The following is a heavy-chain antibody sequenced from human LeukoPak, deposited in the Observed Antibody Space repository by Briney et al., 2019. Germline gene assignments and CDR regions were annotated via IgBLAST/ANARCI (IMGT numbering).Heavy chain of an antibody. CDR1: GGSISSGSYY. J-gene: IGHJ4*02. Sequence: SETLSLTCTVSGGSISSGSYYWGWIRQPPGKGLEWIGSIYYSGSTYYNPSLKSRVTISVDTSKNQFSLKLNSVTAADTAVYYCARYGGRLWVRIEAYFDYWGQGTLVTVSS. V-gene: IGHV4-39*01. CDR2: IYYSGST. D-gene: IGHD4/OR15-4a*01. CDR3: ARYGGRLWVRIEAYFDY.